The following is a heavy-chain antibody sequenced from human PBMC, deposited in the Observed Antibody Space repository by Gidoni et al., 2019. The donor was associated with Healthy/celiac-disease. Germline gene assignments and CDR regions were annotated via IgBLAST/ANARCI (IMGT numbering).Heavy chain of an antibody. CDR1: GFTFSSYG. Sequence: QVQLVESGGGVVQPGRSLRLSCAASGFTFSSYGMHWVRQAPGKGLELVVVIWYDGSKKYYADSVKGRFTISRDNSKNTLYLQMNSLRAEDTAVYYCAKIGYCSGGSCYFGGGIDYWGQGTLVTVSS. V-gene: IGHV3-33*06. J-gene: IGHJ4*02. CDR3: AKIGYCSGGSCYFGGGIDY. D-gene: IGHD2-15*01. CDR2: IWYDGSKK.